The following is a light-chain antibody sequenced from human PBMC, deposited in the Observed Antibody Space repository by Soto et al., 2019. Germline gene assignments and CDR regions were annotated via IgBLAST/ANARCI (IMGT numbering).Light chain of an antibody. CDR2: DVT. CDR1: SNDVGLYNY. Sequence: QSVLTQPASVSGSPGQSITISCTGTSNDVGLYNYVSWYQQHPGKAPKLMIYDVTERPSGVSNRFSGSKSGNTASLTNSGLQAEDEGDYYCSSYTISTTYVFGTGTKVTVL. CDR3: SSYTISTTYV. V-gene: IGLV2-14*03. J-gene: IGLJ1*01.